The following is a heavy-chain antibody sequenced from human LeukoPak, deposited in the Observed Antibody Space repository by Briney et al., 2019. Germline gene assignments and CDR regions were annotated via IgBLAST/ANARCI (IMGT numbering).Heavy chain of an antibody. Sequence: PGGSLRLSCAASGFTFSSYAMHWVRQAPGKGLEWVAVISYDGSNKYYADSVKGRFTIFRDNSKNTLYLQMNSLRAEDTAVYYCARDHDAYSSGWHEPDYWGQGTLVTVSS. J-gene: IGHJ4*02. D-gene: IGHD6-19*01. V-gene: IGHV3-30-3*01. CDR1: GFTFSSYA. CDR2: ISYDGSNK. CDR3: ARDHDAYSSGWHEPDY.